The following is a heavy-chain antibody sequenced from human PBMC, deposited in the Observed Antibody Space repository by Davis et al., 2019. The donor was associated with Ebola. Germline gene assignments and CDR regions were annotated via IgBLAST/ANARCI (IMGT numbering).Heavy chain of an antibody. D-gene: IGHD6-19*01. CDR2: IDPKNGGT. J-gene: IGHJ4*02. CDR1: GYTFIAYY. Sequence: ASVKVSCKTSGYTFIAYYIHWVRQAPGQGLEWMGWIDPKNGGTVYSQKFQGKVTMTTDTSTVPAYMDVSALTSDDTAVYYCAKTGAYTSPLAHFDSWGQGTLVTVSS. CDR3: AKTGAYTSPLAHFDS. V-gene: IGHV1-2*02.